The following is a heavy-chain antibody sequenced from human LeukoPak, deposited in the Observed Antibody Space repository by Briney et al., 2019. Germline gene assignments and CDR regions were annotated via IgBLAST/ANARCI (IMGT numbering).Heavy chain of an antibody. D-gene: IGHD3-22*01. CDR3: AREGYYYDSSGYYSSGTTAFDY. V-gene: IGHV4-34*01. Sequence: SETLSLTCAVYGGSFSGYYWSWIRQPPGKGLEWIGEINHSGSTNYNPSLKSRVTISVDTSKNQFSLKLSSVTAADTAVYYCAREGYYYDSSGYYSSGTTAFDYWGQGTLVTVSS. CDR1: GGSFSGYY. J-gene: IGHJ4*02. CDR2: INHSGST.